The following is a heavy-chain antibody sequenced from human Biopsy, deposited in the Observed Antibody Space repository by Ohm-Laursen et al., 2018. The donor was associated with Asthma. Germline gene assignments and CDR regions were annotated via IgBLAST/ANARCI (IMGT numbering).Heavy chain of an antibody. D-gene: IGHD2-21*02. CDR2: ISYDGRET. V-gene: IGHV3-30*03. Sequence: SLRLSCAASGFTFRNFGMHWVRQGPGKGPEWVALISYDGRETGYVDSVKGRFTISRDNFRNTVHLQMSSLRPEDSAVYYCTRDRFYNSVTSESFYYGADVWGQGTTVTVSS. J-gene: IGHJ6*02. CDR1: GFTFRNFG. CDR3: TRDRFYNSVTSESFYYGADV.